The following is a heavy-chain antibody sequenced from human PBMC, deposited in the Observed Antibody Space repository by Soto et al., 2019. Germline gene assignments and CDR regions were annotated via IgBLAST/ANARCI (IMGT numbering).Heavy chain of an antibody. V-gene: IGHV1-69*02. J-gene: IGHJ4*02. CDR2: IIPMLGMS. D-gene: IGHD3-10*01. Sequence: QVQLVQSGAEVKKPGSPVMVSCTASGDTFNFYTISWVRQVPGQGPEWMGRIIPMLGMSNYAQKFQGRVTITADKSTCTVYMKLSSLTSEDTAVYYCATNYGSGSTHFDYWGQGTLVTVAS. CDR1: GDTFNFYT. CDR3: ATNYGSGSTHFDY.